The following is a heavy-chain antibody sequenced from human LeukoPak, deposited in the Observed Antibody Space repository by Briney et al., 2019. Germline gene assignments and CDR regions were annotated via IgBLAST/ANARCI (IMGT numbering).Heavy chain of an antibody. CDR3: ANDFYSSGWYGYDY. J-gene: IGHJ4*02. D-gene: IGHD6-19*01. CDR1: GFTFSSYG. Sequence: PGGSLRLSCAASGFTFSSYGMHWVRQAPGKGLEWVSAISGSGGSTYYADSVKGRFTISRDNSKNTLYLQMNSLRAEDTAVYYCANDFYSSGWYGYDYWGQGTLVTVSS. V-gene: IGHV3-23*01. CDR2: ISGSGGST.